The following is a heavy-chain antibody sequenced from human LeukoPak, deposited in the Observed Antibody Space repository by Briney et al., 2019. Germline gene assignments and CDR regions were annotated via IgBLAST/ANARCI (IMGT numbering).Heavy chain of an antibody. CDR1: GGSFSGYY. D-gene: IGHD6-25*01. J-gene: IGHJ4*02. V-gene: IGHV4-34*01. CDR3: ARDHAAGLDY. CDR2: INHSGST. Sequence: SETLSLTCAVYGGSFSGYYWSWIRQPPGKGLEWIGEINHSGSTNYNPSLKSRVTISVDTSKNQFSLKLSSVTAADTAVYYCARDHAAGLDYWGQGTLVTVSS.